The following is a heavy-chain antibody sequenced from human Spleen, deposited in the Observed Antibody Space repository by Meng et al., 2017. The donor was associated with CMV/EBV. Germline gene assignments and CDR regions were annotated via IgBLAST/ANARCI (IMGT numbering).Heavy chain of an antibody. J-gene: IGHJ3*02. V-gene: IGHV3-11*01. CDR1: GFTFSDYY. D-gene: IGHD3-22*01. Sequence: SGFTFSDYYMSWIRQAPGKGLEWVSYISSSGSTIYYADSVKGRFTISRDNAKNSLYLQMNSLRAEDTAVYYCARDWYDSSGHGAFDIWGQGTMVTVSS. CDR2: ISSSGSTI. CDR3: ARDWYDSSGHGAFDI.